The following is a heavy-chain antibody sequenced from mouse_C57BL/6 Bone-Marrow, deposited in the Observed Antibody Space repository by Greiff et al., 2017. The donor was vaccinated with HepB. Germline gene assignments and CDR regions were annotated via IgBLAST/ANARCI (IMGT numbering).Heavy chain of an antibody. CDR3: ARPGYDGYDY. Sequence: DVKLQESGGGLVQPGESLKLSCESNEYEFPSHDMSWVRKTPEKRLEWVAAINSDGGSTYYPDTMERRFIISRDNTKKTLYLQMSSLRSEDTALYYCARPGYDGYDYWGQGTTLTVSS. D-gene: IGHD2-3*01. J-gene: IGHJ2*01. CDR1: EYEFPSHD. V-gene: IGHV5-2*01. CDR2: INSDGGST.